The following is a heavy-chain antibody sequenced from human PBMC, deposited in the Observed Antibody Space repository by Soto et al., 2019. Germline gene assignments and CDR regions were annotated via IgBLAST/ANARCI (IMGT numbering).Heavy chain of an antibody. Sequence: PSETLSLTCTVSGGSISSGGYYWTWIRQHPGKGLEWIGYNYYSGITYYNPSLNSRVTISLDTSKNQFSLKLSSVTAADTAVYYCARGSSIAGLYYGMDVWGQGTTVTVSS. CDR3: ARGSSIAGLYYGMDV. V-gene: IGHV4-31*03. D-gene: IGHD6-6*01. J-gene: IGHJ6*02. CDR2: NYYSGIT. CDR1: GGSISSGGYY.